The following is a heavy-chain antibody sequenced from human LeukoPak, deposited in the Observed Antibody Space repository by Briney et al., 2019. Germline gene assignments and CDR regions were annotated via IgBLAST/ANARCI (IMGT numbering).Heavy chain of an antibody. V-gene: IGHV3-30*03. CDR3: ASRGTTYYFDY. CDR1: GFTFSSYG. J-gene: IGHJ4*02. Sequence: SGRSLRLSCAASGFTFSSYGMHWVRQAPGKGLEWVAVISYDGSNKYYADSVKGRFTISRDNSKNTLYLQMNNLRAEDTAVYYCASRGTTYYFDYWGQGTLVTVSS. D-gene: IGHD1-7*01. CDR2: ISYDGSNK.